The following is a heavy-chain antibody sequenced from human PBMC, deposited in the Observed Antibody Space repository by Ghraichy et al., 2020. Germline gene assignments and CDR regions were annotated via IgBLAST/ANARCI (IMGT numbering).Heavy chain of an antibody. Sequence: ASVKVSCKASGYTFTDYYMHWVRQAPGQGLEWMGRINPNSGGTSYSQQFQGSVTMTRDTAISTAYMGLSSLRSDDTALYYCARSGEVGSGTYLAYWGQGTLVTVSA. J-gene: IGHJ1*01. V-gene: IGHV1-2*06. CDR3: ARSGEVGSGTYLAY. CDR2: INPNSGGT. D-gene: IGHD3-10*01. CDR1: GYTFTDYY.